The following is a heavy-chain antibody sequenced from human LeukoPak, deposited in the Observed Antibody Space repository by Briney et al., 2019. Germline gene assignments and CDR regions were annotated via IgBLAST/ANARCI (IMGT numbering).Heavy chain of an antibody. CDR3: ARTGYASGWSHENWFDP. CDR1: GFTFSSYS. V-gene: IGHV3-30*03. CDR2: ISYDGSNK. Sequence: LAGGSLRLSCAASGFTFSSYSMNWVRQAPGKGLEWVTIISYDGSNKYYADSVKGRFTISRDDSKNTLYLQMNSLRAEDTAVYYCARTGYASGWSHENWFDPWGQGTLVTVSS. J-gene: IGHJ5*02. D-gene: IGHD6-19*01.